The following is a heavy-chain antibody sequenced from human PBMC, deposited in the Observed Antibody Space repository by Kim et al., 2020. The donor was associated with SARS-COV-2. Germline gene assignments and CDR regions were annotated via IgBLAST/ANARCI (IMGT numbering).Heavy chain of an antibody. CDR3: ARGDRVATIFHYYYYMDV. Sequence: SETLSLTCTVSGGSISSYYWSWIRQPPGKGLEWIGYIYYSGSTNYNPSLKSRVTISVDTSTNQFSLKLSSVTAADTAVYYCARGDRVATIFHYYYYMDVWGKGTTVTVSS. CDR2: IYYSGST. V-gene: IGHV4-59*01. D-gene: IGHD5-12*01. J-gene: IGHJ6*03. CDR1: GGSISSYY.